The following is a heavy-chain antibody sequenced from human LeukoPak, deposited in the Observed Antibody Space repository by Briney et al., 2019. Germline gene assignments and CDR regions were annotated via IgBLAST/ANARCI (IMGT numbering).Heavy chain of an antibody. Sequence: GSLRLSCAASGFTFSNYAMSWVRQAPGKGLEWVSTIRSSGGVTNYADAVRGRFTISRDNSKNTLFLQMNSLGAEDTAIYYCAKVTSAVSASGTEDYWGQGTLVSVS. CDR1: GFTFSNYA. V-gene: IGHV3-23*01. D-gene: IGHD2-8*02. CDR2: IRSSGGVT. CDR3: AKVTSAVSASGTEDY. J-gene: IGHJ4*02.